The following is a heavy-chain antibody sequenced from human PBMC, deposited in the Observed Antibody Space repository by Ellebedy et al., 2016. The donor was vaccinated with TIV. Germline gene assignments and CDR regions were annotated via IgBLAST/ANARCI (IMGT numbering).Heavy chain of an antibody. CDR1: GYTFTSYG. CDR2: INPNSGGT. D-gene: IGHD5-18*01. J-gene: IGHJ4*02. V-gene: IGHV1-2*04. CDR3: ARGEDTAMVFDY. Sequence: ASVKVSCXASGYTFTSYGISWVRQATGQGLEWMGWINPNSGGTNYAQKFQGWVTMTRDTSISTAYMELSRLRSDDTAVYYCARGEDTAMVFDYWGQGTLVTVSS.